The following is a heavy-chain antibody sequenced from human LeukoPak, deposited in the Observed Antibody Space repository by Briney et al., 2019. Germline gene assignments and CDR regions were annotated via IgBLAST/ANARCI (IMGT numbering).Heavy chain of an antibody. V-gene: IGHV4-4*07. D-gene: IGHD1-26*01. J-gene: IGHJ4*02. Sequence: SETLSLTCTVSGGSISSYYWSWIRQPAGKGLEWIGRIYTSGGTNYNASLKSRVSMSVETPKNQFSLKLSSVTAADTAVFYCARENSGSYREFDYWGQGTLVTVSS. CDR2: IYTSGGT. CDR1: GGSISSYY. CDR3: ARENSGSYREFDY.